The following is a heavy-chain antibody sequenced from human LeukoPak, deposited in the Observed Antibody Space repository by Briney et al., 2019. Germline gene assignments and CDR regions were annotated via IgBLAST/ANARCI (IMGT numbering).Heavy chain of an antibody. V-gene: IGHV3-30*18. Sequence: GGSLRLSCAASGFTFSSYGMHWVRQAPGKGLEWVAVISYDGSNKYYADSVKGRFTISRDNSKNTLYLQMNSLRAEDTAVYYCAKDEAYSSGWYGVYWGQGTLVTVSS. D-gene: IGHD6-19*01. CDR3: AKDEAYSSGWYGVY. CDR2: ISYDGSNK. CDR1: GFTFSSYG. J-gene: IGHJ4*02.